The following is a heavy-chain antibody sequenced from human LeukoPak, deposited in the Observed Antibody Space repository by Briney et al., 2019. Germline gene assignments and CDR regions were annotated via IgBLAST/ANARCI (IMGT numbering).Heavy chain of an antibody. Sequence: SETLSLTCSVSDYSISSTYYWGWIRQPAGKGLEWIGRIYTSGSTNYNPSLKSRVTMSVDTSKNHFSLKLSSVTAADTAVYYCARVSSIGGFDYWGQGTLVTVSS. CDR1: DYSISSTYY. J-gene: IGHJ4*02. D-gene: IGHD2-8*01. CDR3: ARVSSIGGFDY. V-gene: IGHV4-4*07. CDR2: IYTSGST.